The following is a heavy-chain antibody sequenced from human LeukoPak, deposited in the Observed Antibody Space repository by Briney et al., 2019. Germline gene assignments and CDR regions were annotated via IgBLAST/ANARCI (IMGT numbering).Heavy chain of an antibody. J-gene: IGHJ3*02. CDR1: GGSISSSNW. V-gene: IGHV4-4*02. Sequence: SQTLSLTCAVSGGSISSSNWWSWVRQPPGKGLEWIGEIYHSGRTNYNPSLKSRVTISVDKSKSQFSLKLSSVTAADTAVYYCARGFRSYDLVTGYYPEAFDIWGQGTLVTVSS. CDR2: IYHSGRT. D-gene: IGHD3-9*01. CDR3: ARGFRSYDLVTGYYPEAFDI.